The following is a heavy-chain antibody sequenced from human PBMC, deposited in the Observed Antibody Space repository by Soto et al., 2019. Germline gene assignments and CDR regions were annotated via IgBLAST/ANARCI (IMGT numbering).Heavy chain of an antibody. CDR3: ARSFSGARPYYFDY. J-gene: IGHJ4*02. D-gene: IGHD1-26*01. CDR1: GGSISSGGYY. Sequence: SETLSLTCTVSGGSISSGGYYWSWIRQHPGKGLEWIGYIYYSGSTYYNPSLKSRVTISVDTSKNQFSLKLSSVTAADTAVYYCARSFSGARPYYFDYWGQGTLVTVSS. V-gene: IGHV4-31*03. CDR2: IYYSGST.